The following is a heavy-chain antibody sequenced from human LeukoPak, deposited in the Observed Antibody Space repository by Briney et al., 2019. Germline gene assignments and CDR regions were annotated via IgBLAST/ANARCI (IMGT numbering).Heavy chain of an antibody. Sequence: SLRLSCAASGFIFGDNGMHWVRQAPGKGLEWVSSISWNSGITAYADSVKGRFTISRDNVKKSLYLQMNSLRAEDTAMYYCAKDVWRGPFDAFDVWGQGTMVTVSS. CDR3: AKDVWRGPFDAFDV. CDR2: ISWNSGIT. CDR1: GFIFGDNG. V-gene: IGHV3-9*01. D-gene: IGHD3-3*01. J-gene: IGHJ3*01.